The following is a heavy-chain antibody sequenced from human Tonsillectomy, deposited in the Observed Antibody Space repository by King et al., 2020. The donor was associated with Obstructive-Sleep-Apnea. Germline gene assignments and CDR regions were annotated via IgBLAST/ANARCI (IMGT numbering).Heavy chain of an antibody. CDR1: GGSITTTNYY. J-gene: IGHJ4*02. D-gene: IGHD4-11*01. Sequence: LQLQESGPGLVKPSETLSLTCTVSGGSITTTNYYWGWVLQSPGMGLEWIGDIFYIGSTHYNPSLNSRVSISADTSKNQFSLDMSAVTAADTAIYYCTRRLINYAIDSWGQGTLVTVSS. CDR2: IFYIGST. V-gene: IGHV4-39*07. CDR3: TRRLINYAIDS.